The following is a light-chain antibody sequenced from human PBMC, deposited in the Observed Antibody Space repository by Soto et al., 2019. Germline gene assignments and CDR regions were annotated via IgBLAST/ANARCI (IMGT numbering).Light chain of an antibody. Sequence: EIVLTQAPGTLYLSPGERATVSCRASQSVISSHLDWYQQTPGQATRLLIYGASSRATGIPDRFSGSGSGTEFTLNISRLEPEDFAVYYCQLYCTSPLYIFGQGTNLALK. J-gene: IGKJ2*01. CDR1: QSVISSH. V-gene: IGKV3-20*01. CDR2: GAS. CDR3: QLYCTSPLYI.